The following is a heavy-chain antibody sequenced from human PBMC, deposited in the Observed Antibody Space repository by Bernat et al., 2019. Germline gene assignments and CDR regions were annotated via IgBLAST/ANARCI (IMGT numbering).Heavy chain of an antibody. CDR2: IFWHSGSI. CDR1: GFTFDDYA. Sequence: EVQLVESGGGLVQPGRSLRLSCAASGFTFDDYAMHWVRQAPGKGLEWVSGIFWHSGSIGYADSVKGRFTISREKAKNSLYLQMNSLRAEDTEMYYSAKERKRGGYSYIVDFDYWGQGTLVNVCS. V-gene: IGHV3-9*01. CDR3: AKERKRGGYSYIVDFDY. D-gene: IGHD5-18*01. J-gene: IGHJ4*02.